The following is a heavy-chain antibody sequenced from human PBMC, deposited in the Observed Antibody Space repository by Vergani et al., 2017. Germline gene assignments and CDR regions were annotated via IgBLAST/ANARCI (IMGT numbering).Heavy chain of an antibody. V-gene: IGHV4-4*07. Sequence: QVQLQESGPGLVKPSETLSLTCTVSGGSISSYYWSWIRQPAGKGLEWIGRIYTSGSTNYNPSLKSRVTMSVDTSKNQFSLKLSSVTAADTAVYYCASARLSYDFWSGYYEAGFDYWGQGTLVTVSS. CDR3: ASARLSYDFWSGYYEAGFDY. J-gene: IGHJ4*02. CDR1: GGSISSYY. CDR2: IYTSGST. D-gene: IGHD3-3*01.